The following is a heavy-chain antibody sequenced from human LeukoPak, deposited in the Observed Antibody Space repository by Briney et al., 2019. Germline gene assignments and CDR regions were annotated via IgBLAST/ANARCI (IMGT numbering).Heavy chain of an antibody. V-gene: IGHV3-48*03. J-gene: IGHJ4*02. CDR1: GFTFSSYE. D-gene: IGHD5-12*01. CDR2: ISSSGSTI. CDR3: ARDRKWRFDY. Sequence: GGSLRLSCAASGFTFSSYEMNWVRQAPGKGLEWVSYISSSGSTIYYADSVKGRFTISRDNAKNSLYLQINRLRAEDTAVYYCARDRKWRFDYWGQGTLVTVSS.